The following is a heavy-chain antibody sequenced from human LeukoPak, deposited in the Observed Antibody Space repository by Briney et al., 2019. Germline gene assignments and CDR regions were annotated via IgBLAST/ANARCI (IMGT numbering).Heavy chain of an antibody. CDR3: ARDPLLAL. J-gene: IGHJ4*02. D-gene: IGHD5-12*01. CDR1: GGSFSGYY. CDR2: INHSGST. V-gene: IGHV4-34*01. Sequence: KPSETLSLTCAVYGGSFSGYYWSWIRQPPGKGLEWIGEINHSGSTNYNPSLKSRVTISVDTSKNQFSLKLSSVTAADTAVYYCARDPLLALWGQGTLVTVSS.